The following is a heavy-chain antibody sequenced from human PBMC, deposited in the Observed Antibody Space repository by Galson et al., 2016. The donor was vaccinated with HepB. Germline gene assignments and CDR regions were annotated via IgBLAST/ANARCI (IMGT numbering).Heavy chain of an antibody. CDR2: MFYDGRT. Sequence: ETLSLTCAVSGYSISSYNWWGWIRQPPGKGLEWIGYMFYDGRTYYNPSLRTRVTMSLDTSKNQFSLKVTSVTAVDTAVYYCARKEDGYRLFDDWGQGTLVTVSS. J-gene: IGHJ4*02. CDR1: GYSISSYNW. D-gene: IGHD5-24*01. CDR3: ARKEDGYRLFDD. V-gene: IGHV4-28*01.